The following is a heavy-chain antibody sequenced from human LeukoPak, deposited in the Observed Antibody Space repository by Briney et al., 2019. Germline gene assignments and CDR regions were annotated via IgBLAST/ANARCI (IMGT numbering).Heavy chain of an antibody. V-gene: IGHV4-39*07. Sequence: SETLSLTCTVSGGSISSSSYYWSWIRQPPGKGLEWIGEINHSGSTNYNASLKSRVTISVDTSKNQFSLKLSSVTAADTAVYYCAREEDCSGGICYLGNAFDIWGQGTMVTVSS. D-gene: IGHD2-15*01. CDR2: INHSGST. CDR3: AREEDCSGGICYLGNAFDI. CDR1: GGSISSSSYY. J-gene: IGHJ3*02.